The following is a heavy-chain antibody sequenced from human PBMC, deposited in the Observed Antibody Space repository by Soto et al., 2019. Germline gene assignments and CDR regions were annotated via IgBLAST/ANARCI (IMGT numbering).Heavy chain of an antibody. D-gene: IGHD2-8*01. CDR2: ISGSGGST. V-gene: IGHV3-23*01. Sequence: GGSLRLSCAASGFTFSSYAMSWVRPAPGKGLEWVSAISGSGGSTYYADSVKGRFTISRDNSKNTLYLQMNSLRAEDTAVYYCAKDRGRIVLMVYANWWFDPWGQGT. CDR3: AKDRGRIVLMVYANWWFDP. CDR1: GFTFSSYA. J-gene: IGHJ5*02.